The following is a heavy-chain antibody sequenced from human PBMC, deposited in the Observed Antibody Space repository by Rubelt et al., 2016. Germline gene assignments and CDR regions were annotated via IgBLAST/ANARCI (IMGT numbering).Heavy chain of an antibody. D-gene: IGHD3-10*01. CDR3: AKIGKRAWFGELSA. Sequence: EVQLVESGGGLVKPGGSLRLSCAASGFSFNPYYMNWVRQAPGEGPEWVSSISGGAHASYYGGSVQGPITSSRANSKNMLFLQTNSLRAEDTAIYYCAKIGKRAWFGELSAWGQGTLVTVSS. CDR1: GFSFNPYY. J-gene: IGHJ5*02. V-gene: IGHV3-23*04. CDR2: ISGGAHAS.